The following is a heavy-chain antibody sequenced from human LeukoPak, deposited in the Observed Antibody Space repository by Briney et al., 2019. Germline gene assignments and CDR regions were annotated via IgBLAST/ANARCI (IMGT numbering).Heavy chain of an antibody. D-gene: IGHD4-17*01. Sequence: SETLTLTCTVSGDSISSSTCNWGWIRQPPGKGLEWFGSIYYSGTTYYNLSLKSRVSMSLDTSKNQFSLKLGSVTAADTALYYCARQTTATMVFAFDSWGQGTLVSVSS. V-gene: IGHV4-39*01. CDR1: GDSISSSTCN. CDR2: IYYSGTT. J-gene: IGHJ4*02. CDR3: ARQTTATMVFAFDS.